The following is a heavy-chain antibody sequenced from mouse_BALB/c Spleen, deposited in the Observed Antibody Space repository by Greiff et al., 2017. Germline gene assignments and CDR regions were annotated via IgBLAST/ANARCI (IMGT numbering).Heavy chain of an antibody. CDR3: AGVARRGWYFDV. J-gene: IGHJ1*01. CDR2: ISYDGSN. Sequence: ESGPGLVKPSQSLSLTCSVTGYSITSGYYWNWIRQFPGNQLEWVGYISYDGSNNYNPSPKNRISITRDTSKNQCFLKLNSVTTEDTATYYCAGVARRGWYFDVWGAGTTVTVSS. CDR1: GYSITSGYY. V-gene: IGHV3-6*02.